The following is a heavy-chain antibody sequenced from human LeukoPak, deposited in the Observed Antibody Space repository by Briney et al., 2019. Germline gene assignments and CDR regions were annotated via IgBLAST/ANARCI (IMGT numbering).Heavy chain of an antibody. CDR1: GFTFSSYS. J-gene: IGHJ4*02. V-gene: IGHV3-7*03. D-gene: IGHD5-12*01. CDR2: MKYDGSEM. CDR3: AREGTITAYNFDY. Sequence: PGGSLRLSCAASGFTFSSYSMNWVRQAPGKGLEWVANMKYDGSEMYYVDSVKGRFTISRDNVKNSLYLQMNSLRAEDTAVYYCAREGTITAYNFDYWGQGTLVTVSS.